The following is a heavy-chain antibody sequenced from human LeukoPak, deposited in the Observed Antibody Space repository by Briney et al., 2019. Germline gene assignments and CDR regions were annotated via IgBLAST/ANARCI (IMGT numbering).Heavy chain of an antibody. CDR3: ARDGVGATTGPH. CDR2: IYHSGST. CDR1: GGSISSSNW. V-gene: IGHV4-4*02. J-gene: IGHJ4*02. Sequence: SGTLSLTCAVSGGSISSSNWWSWVHQPPGKGLEWIGEIYHSGSTNYNLSLKSRVTISVDKSKNQFSLKLSSVTAADTAVYYCARDGVGATTGPHWGQGTLVTVSS. D-gene: IGHD1-26*01.